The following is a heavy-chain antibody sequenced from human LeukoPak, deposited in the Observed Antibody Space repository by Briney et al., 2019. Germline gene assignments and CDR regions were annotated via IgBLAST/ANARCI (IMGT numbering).Heavy chain of an antibody. CDR2: ISTSSRYI. Sequence: GGSLRLSCAASGFTFHDYAMHWVRQAPGKGLEWVSSISTSSRYIYYRDSVKGRFTISRDDAKNSLYLQMNSLTVEDTAVYYCARADCSGSTCYLRHSWFDPWGQGTLVTVSS. J-gene: IGHJ5*02. V-gene: IGHV3-21*06. CDR1: GFTFHDYA. D-gene: IGHD2-2*01. CDR3: ARADCSGSTCYLRHSWFDP.